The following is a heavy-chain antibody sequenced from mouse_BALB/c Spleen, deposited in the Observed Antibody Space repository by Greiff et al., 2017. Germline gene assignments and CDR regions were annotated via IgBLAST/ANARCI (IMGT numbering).Heavy chain of an antibody. CDR3: ARQDYYGSSYAAY. CDR1: GFAFSSYD. J-gene: IGHJ3*01. V-gene: IGHV5-12-1*01. Sequence: EVQGVESGGGLVKPGGSLKLSCAASGFAFSSYDMSWVRQTPEKRLEWVAYISSGGGSTYYPDTVKGRFTISRDNAKNTLYLQMSSLKSEDTAMYYCARQDYYGSSYAAYWGQGTLVTVSA. D-gene: IGHD1-1*01. CDR2: ISSGGGST.